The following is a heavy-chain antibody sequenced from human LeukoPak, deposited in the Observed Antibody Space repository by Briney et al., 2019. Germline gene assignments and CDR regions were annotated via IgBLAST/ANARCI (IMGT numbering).Heavy chain of an antibody. CDR3: ARGYSYGSFDY. J-gene: IGHJ4*02. V-gene: IGHV4-59*08. CDR1: GGSISSYY. D-gene: IGHD5-18*01. CDR2: IYYSGST. Sequence: SSETLSLTCTVSGGSISSYYWSWIRQPPGKGLEWIGYIYYSGSTNYNLSLKSRVTISVDTSKNQFSLKLSSVTAADTAVYYCARGYSYGSFDYWGQGTLVTVSS.